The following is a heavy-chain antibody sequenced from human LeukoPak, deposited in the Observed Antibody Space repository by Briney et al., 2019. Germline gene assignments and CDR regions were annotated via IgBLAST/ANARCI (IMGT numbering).Heavy chain of an antibody. CDR2: INPSGGST. V-gene: IGHV1-46*01. CDR3: ARRYCSSTSCYTFDY. CDR1: GYTFTSYY. D-gene: IGHD2-2*02. J-gene: IGHJ4*02. Sequence: ASVKVSCKASGYTFTSYYMHWVRQAPGQGLEWMGIINPSGGSTSYAQKFQGRVTMTRDTSTSTVYMELSSLRSEDTAVYYCARRYCSSTSCYTFDYWGQGTLVTVSS.